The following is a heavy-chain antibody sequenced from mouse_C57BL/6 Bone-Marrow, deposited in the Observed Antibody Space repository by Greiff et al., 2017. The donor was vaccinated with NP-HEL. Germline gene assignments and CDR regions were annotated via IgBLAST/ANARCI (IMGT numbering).Heavy chain of an antibody. Sequence: EVQRVESGGGLVQPGGSLKLSCAASGFTFSDCGMAWVRQAPRKGPEWVAFISNLAYSIYYADTVTGRFTISRENAKNTLYLEMSSLRSEDTAMYYCARNYGSSYYYAMDYWGQGTSVTVSS. V-gene: IGHV5-15*01. CDR2: ISNLAYSI. D-gene: IGHD1-1*01. CDR1: GFTFSDCG. CDR3: ARNYGSSYYYAMDY. J-gene: IGHJ4*01.